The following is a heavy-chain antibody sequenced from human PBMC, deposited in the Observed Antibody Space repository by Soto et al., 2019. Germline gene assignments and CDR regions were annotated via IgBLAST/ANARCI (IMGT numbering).Heavy chain of an antibody. CDR2: ISWNSGSI. Sequence: EVQLVESGGGLVQPGRSLRLSCAASGFTFDDYAMHWVRQAPGKGLEGVSGISWNSGSIGYADSVKGRFTISRDNAKNSLYLQMNSLRAEDTALYYCARGRYGMTTGNYYGMDVWGQGTTVTVSS. CDR1: GFTFDDYA. V-gene: IGHV3-9*01. D-gene: IGHD4-4*01. J-gene: IGHJ6*02. CDR3: ARGRYGMTTGNYYGMDV.